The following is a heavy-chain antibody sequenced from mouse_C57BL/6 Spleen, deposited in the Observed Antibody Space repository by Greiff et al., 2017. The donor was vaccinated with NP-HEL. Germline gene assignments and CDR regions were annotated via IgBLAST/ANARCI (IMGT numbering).Heavy chain of an antibody. CDR2: IGPGRGST. D-gene: IGHD2-3*01. CDR1: GYTFTDYY. CDR3: ARDGYYKDFDY. Sequence: QVQLQQSGAELVKPGASVKISCKASGYTFTDYYINWVKQRPGQGLEWIGKIGPGRGSTYYNEKFKGKATLTADKFSSTAYMQLSSQTSEDSAVYFCARDGYYKDFDYWGQGTTLTVSS. J-gene: IGHJ2*01. V-gene: IGHV1-77*01.